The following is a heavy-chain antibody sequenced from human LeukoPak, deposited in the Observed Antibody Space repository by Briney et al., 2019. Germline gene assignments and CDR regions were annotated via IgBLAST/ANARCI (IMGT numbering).Heavy chain of an antibody. Sequence: SVKVSCKASGGTFSSYAISWVRQAPGQGLEWMGGIIPIFGTANYAQKFQGRVTITADESTSTGYMELSSLRFEDTAVYYCASVTRWDPSKRFDYWGQGTLVTVSS. CDR1: GGTFSSYA. D-gene: IGHD1-26*01. V-gene: IGHV1-69*13. CDR3: ASVTRWDPSKRFDY. CDR2: IIPIFGTA. J-gene: IGHJ4*02.